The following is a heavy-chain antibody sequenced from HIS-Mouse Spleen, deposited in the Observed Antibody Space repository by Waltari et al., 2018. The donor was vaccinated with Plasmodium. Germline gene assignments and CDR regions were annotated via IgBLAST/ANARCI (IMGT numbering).Heavy chain of an antibody. CDR3: ARGPGYSSGWYYFDY. CDR2: INHSGST. Sequence: QVQLQQWGAGLLNPSETLSLTCAVYGGSFSGSYWSWIRQPPGKGLEWIGEINHSGSTNYNPSLKSRVTISVDTSKNQFSLKLSSVTAADTAVYFCARGPGYSSGWYYFDYWGQGTLVTVSS. CDR1: GGSFSGSY. D-gene: IGHD6-19*01. J-gene: IGHJ4*02. V-gene: IGHV4-34*01.